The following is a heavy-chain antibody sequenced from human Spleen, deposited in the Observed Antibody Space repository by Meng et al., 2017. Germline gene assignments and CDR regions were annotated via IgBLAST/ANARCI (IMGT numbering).Heavy chain of an antibody. CDR3: VRDFGGNSDY. Sequence: QVQLVESGGGLVKPGGSLRLSCAASGFTFSDYYMSWIRQAPGKGLEWVSRMNEDGTTINYADSVQGRFTISRDSARNTLYLQMNTLRVEDTAIYYCVRDFGGNSDYWGQGTLVTVSS. CDR1: GFTFSDYY. J-gene: IGHJ4*02. CDR2: MNEDGTTI. D-gene: IGHD2-21*01. V-gene: IGHV3-11*04.